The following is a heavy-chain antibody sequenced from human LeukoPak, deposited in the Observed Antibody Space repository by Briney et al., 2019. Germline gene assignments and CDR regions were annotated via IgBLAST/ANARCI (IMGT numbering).Heavy chain of an antibody. Sequence: ASVKVSCKASGYTFANYYIHLVRQAPGQGLEWMGLINPSGGSTNYAQKFQGRVTMTRDTSTSKVYMELSRLRYEDKAGYYCARGPLITLVRGGQWYHYMDVWGKGTTVTISS. V-gene: IGHV1-46*01. CDR3: ARGPLITLVRGGQWYHYMDV. CDR2: INPSGGST. J-gene: IGHJ6*03. CDR1: GYTFANYY. D-gene: IGHD3-10*01.